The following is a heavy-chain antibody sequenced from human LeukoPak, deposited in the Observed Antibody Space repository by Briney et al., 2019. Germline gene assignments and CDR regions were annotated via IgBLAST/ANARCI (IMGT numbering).Heavy chain of an antibody. J-gene: IGHJ5*02. D-gene: IGHD4-17*01. Sequence: PGGSLRLSCAASGFTFSTYTMNWVRQAPGKGLEWVSSISSSTSYIYYADSVKGRFTISRDNAKNSLYLQMNSLRAEDTAVYYCARDKTTVPTGWFDPWGQGTLVTVSS. CDR3: ARDKTTVPTGWFDP. CDR2: ISSSTSYI. CDR1: GFTFSTYT. V-gene: IGHV3-21*01.